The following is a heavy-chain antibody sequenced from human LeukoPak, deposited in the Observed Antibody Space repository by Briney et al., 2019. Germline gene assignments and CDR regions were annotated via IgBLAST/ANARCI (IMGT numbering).Heavy chain of an antibody. CDR3: ARDLWATVVPY. Sequence: GGSLRLSCAASGFTVSSNYMSWVRQAPGKGLEWVSVIYSGGSTYYADSVKGRFTISRDNSKNTLYLQMNSLRAEDTAVYYCARDLWATVVPYWGQGTLVTVSS. CDR2: IYSGGST. D-gene: IGHD4-17*01. CDR1: GFTVSSNY. V-gene: IGHV3-66*01. J-gene: IGHJ4*02.